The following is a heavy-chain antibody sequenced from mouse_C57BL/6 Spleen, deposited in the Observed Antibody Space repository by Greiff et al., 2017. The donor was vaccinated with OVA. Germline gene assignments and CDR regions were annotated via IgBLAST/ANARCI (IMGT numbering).Heavy chain of an antibody. CDR1: GFTFSSYT. CDR2: ISGGGGNT. CDR3: ARKGITTVGAPYWYFDV. J-gene: IGHJ1*03. Sequence: EVKLVESGGGLVKPGGSLKLSCAASGFTFSSYTMSWVRQTPEKRLEWVATISGGGGNTYYPDSVKGRFTISRDNAKNTLYLQMSSLRSEDTALYYCARKGITTVGAPYWYFDVWGTGTTVTVSS. D-gene: IGHD1-1*01. V-gene: IGHV5-9*01.